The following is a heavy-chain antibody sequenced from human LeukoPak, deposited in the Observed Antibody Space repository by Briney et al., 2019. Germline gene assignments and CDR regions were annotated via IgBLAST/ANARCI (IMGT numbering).Heavy chain of an antibody. Sequence: GGSLRLSCAASGFSFRAYAMSWVRQAPGKGLEWVSGISDSGGATYYAESVKGRFTISRDNSKNTLYLQMNSLRAEDTAVYYCAKGSSGARPYFFDYWGQGTLITVSS. CDR3: AKGSSGARPYFFDY. CDR2: ISDSGGAT. CDR1: GFSFRAYA. V-gene: IGHV3-23*01. J-gene: IGHJ4*02.